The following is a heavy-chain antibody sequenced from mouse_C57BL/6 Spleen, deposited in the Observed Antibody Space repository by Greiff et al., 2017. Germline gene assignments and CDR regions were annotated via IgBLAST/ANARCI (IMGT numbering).Heavy chain of an antibody. V-gene: IGHV1-50*01. CDR1: GYTFTSYW. D-gene: IGHD1-1*01. Sequence: QVQLKQPGAELVKPGASVKLSCKASGYTFTSYWMQCVKQRPGQGLEWIGEIDPSDSYTNYNQKFKGKATLTVDTSSSTAYMQLSSLTSEDSAVYYCARPRYYGSSYPDYWGQGTTLTVSS. CDR3: ARPRYYGSSYPDY. CDR2: IDPSDSYT. J-gene: IGHJ2*01.